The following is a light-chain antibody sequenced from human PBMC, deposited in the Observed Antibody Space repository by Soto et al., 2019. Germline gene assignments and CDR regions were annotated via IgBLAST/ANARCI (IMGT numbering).Light chain of an antibody. CDR1: SSDIGPYDY. CDR2: EVS. J-gene: IGLJ1*01. V-gene: IGLV2-14*01. Sequence: QSALTQPASVSGSPGQSITISCSGASSDIGPYDYVSWYQHHPGRAPKLLIYEVSNRPSGVSYRFSGPKSGNTASLTISGLQAEDEGDYYCTTFAPGRIYVFGSGTKVTVL. CDR3: TTFAPGRIYV.